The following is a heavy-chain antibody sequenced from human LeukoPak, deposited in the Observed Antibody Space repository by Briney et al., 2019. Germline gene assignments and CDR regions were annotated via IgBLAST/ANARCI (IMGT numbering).Heavy chain of an antibody. Sequence: GRSLRLSCADSGFTFSNYGMHWVRQAPGKGLEWVAVISYDGSNKYYADSVKGRFTISRDNSKNTLYLQMNSLRAEDTAVYYCAKGTGYSSGWYFDYWGQGTLVTVSS. CDR2: ISYDGSNK. CDR1: GFTFSNYG. J-gene: IGHJ4*02. CDR3: AKGTGYSSGWYFDY. D-gene: IGHD6-19*01. V-gene: IGHV3-30*18.